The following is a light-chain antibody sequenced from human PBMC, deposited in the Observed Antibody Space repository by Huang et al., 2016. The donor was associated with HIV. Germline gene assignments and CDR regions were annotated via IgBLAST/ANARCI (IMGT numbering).Light chain of an antibody. CDR2: TTS. Sequence: DIRMTQSPSSLSAFVGDRVTITCRASQSVNNYLNWYQQRPGEAPKLLIYTTSNLESGFPSRFSGSGSGTDFTLTISSLQPEDFATYYCQQSYSTTWTFGQGTKVEIK. CDR1: QSVNNY. J-gene: IGKJ1*01. CDR3: QQSYSTTWT. V-gene: IGKV1-39*01.